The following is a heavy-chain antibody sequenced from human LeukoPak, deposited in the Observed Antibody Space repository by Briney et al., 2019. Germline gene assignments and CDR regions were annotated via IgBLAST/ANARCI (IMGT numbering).Heavy chain of an antibody. CDR1: GFTFSTYV. J-gene: IGHJ4*02. CDR3: AKGGWLDN. CDR2: ISVTGAST. V-gene: IGHV3-23*01. D-gene: IGHD6-19*01. Sequence: GGSLRLSCAASGFTFSTYVMSWVRQAPGKGLEWVSAISVTGASTYYADSVKGRFTISRDNSENTVHLQMNSPRAEDTAVYYCAKGGWLDNWGQGTQVTVSS.